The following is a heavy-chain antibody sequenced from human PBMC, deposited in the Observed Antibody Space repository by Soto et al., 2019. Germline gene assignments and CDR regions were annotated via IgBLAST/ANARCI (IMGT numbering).Heavy chain of an antibody. CDR2: ISGSGGST. CDR1: GFTFSSYA. V-gene: IGHV3-23*01. D-gene: IGHD3-9*01. CDR3: AKDERHYDMFTGYYDLNWFDP. J-gene: IGHJ5*02. Sequence: EVQLLESGGGLVQPGGSLRLSCAASGFTFSSYAMSWVRQAPGKGLEWVSAISGSGGSTYYADSVKGRFTISRDNSKNTLYLQMNSLRAEGTAVYYCAKDERHYDMFTGYYDLNWFDPWGKGSRFTVSS.